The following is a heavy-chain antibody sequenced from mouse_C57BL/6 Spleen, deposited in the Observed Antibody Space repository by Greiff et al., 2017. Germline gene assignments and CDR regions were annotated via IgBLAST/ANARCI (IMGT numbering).Heavy chain of an antibody. D-gene: IGHD4-1*01. CDR1: GFTFSDYG. CDR3: ARSWEGFPWFAY. Sequence: EVQLVESGGGLVKPGGSLKLSCAASGFTFSDYGMHWVRQAPEKGLEWVAYISSGSSTIYYADTVKGRFTISRDNAKSTLFLQMTSLRSEDRAMYYCARSWEGFPWFAYWGQGTLVTVSA. J-gene: IGHJ3*01. V-gene: IGHV5-17*01. CDR2: ISSGSSTI.